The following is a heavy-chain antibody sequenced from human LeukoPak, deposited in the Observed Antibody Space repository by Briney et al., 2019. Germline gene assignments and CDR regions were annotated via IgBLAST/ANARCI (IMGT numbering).Heavy chain of an antibody. Sequence: PGGSLRLSCAASGFTFNTYNMNWVRQAPGQGLEWVSSITSSSSYIYYADSVKGRFTISRDNSKNTLYLQMNSLRAEDTAVYYCAKEYYYGSGSYYLFDYWGQGTLVTVSS. V-gene: IGHV3-21*01. D-gene: IGHD3-10*01. CDR1: GFTFNTYN. J-gene: IGHJ4*02. CDR2: ITSSSSYI. CDR3: AKEYYYGSGSYYLFDY.